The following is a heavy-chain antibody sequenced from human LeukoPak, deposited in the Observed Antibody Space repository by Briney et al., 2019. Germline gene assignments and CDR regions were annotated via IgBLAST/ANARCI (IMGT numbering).Heavy chain of an antibody. Sequence: GGSLRLSCAASGFTFSSYGMHWVRQAPGKGLEWVAVISYDGSNKYYADSVKGRFTISRDNSKNTLYLQMNSLRAEDTAVYYCAREATAMVLFEYYFDYWGQGTLVTVSS. CDR2: ISYDGSNK. V-gene: IGHV3-30*03. CDR1: GFTFSSYG. CDR3: AREATAMVLFEYYFDY. D-gene: IGHD5-18*01. J-gene: IGHJ4*02.